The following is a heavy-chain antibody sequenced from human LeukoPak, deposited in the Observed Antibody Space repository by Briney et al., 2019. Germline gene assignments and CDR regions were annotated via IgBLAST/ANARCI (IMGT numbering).Heavy chain of an antibody. CDR3: ARLIGNYYDSSGYSYGA. D-gene: IGHD3-22*01. J-gene: IGHJ4*02. CDR2: IYCSGST. CDR1: GGSISSSSYY. Sequence: PSETLSLTCTVSGGSISSSSYYWGWIRQPPGKGLEWIGSIYCSGSTYYNPSLKSRVTISVDTSKNQFSLKLSSVTAADTAVYYCARLIGNYYDSSGYSYGAWGQGTLVTVSS. V-gene: IGHV4-39*01.